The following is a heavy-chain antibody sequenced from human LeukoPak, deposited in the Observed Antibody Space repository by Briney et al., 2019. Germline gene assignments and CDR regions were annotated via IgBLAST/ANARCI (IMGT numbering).Heavy chain of an antibody. V-gene: IGHV3-66*01. D-gene: IGHD3-10*01. Sequence: GGSLRLSCAASGFTVSNNYMSWVRQAPGKGLDWVSVIFSSGSISYADSVKGRFTISRDSSKNTVYLQMNSLRAEDTAVYYCARGSTYGSGSYYNEDWFDPWGQGTLVTVSS. CDR3: ARGSTYGSGSYYNEDWFDP. CDR2: IFSSGSI. J-gene: IGHJ5*02. CDR1: GFTVSNNY.